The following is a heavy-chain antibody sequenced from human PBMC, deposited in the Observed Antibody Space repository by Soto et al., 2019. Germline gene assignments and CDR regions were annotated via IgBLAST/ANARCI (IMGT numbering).Heavy chain of an antibody. CDR1: GFTFSEYS. CDR3: VKVSTFYDILTGYYSTNFFDP. Sequence: PGGSLRLSCSASGFTFSEYSMHWVRQAPGKGLQYVSTISSDGDITYYADSVKGRFTISRDNSKNTLYLQMNSLRPEDTAVYYCVKVSTFYDILTGYYSTNFFDPWGPGT. J-gene: IGHJ5*02. CDR2: ISSDGDIT. D-gene: IGHD3-9*01. V-gene: IGHV3-64D*06.